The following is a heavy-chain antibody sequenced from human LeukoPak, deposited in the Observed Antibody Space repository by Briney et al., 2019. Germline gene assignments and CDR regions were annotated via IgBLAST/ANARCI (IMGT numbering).Heavy chain of an antibody. D-gene: IGHD3-22*01. CDR2: IKSDGST. Sequence: GGSLRLPCAAAAFTFSSYWMDWVRQAPGKGLVWVSRIKSDGSTNYADSVKGRFTISRDNAKNTVSLQMNSLTAEDTGVYYRARAPSDIGGYYPEYFRHWGQGTLVTVSS. V-gene: IGHV3-74*01. J-gene: IGHJ1*01. CDR1: AFTFSSYW. CDR3: ARAPSDIGGYYPEYFRH.